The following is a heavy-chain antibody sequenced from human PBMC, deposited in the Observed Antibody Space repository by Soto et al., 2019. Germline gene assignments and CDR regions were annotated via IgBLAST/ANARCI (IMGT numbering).Heavy chain of an antibody. J-gene: IGHJ4*02. CDR3: ARIGSWALNFVY. CDR2: IWSDGSNK. Sequence: QVQLVESGGGVVQPGGSLRLSCAASGFTFNTYHMHWVRQAPGKGLQWVAVIWSDGSNKYYADSVKGRFTISRDNSKNTLYLQMNSLRVEDTAVYYCARIGSWALNFVYWGQGTLVTVSS. D-gene: IGHD3-16*01. V-gene: IGHV3-33*01. CDR1: GFTFNTYH.